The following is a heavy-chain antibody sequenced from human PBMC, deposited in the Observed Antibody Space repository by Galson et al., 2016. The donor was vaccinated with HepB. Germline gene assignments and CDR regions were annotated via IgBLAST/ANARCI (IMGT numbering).Heavy chain of an antibody. CDR3: ARGRKTGVPVFVTGYYGMDV. J-gene: IGHJ6*04. V-gene: IGHV3-30*04. D-gene: IGHD2-8*01. Sequence: SGFTFSNYTIHWVRQAPGKGLEWATRITYDERGDYADSVRGRFTISRDNSKNTVSLQMNTLRAEDTAVYFCARGRKTGVPVFVTGYYGMDVWGKGTTVTVSP. CDR1: GFTFSNYT. CDR2: ITYDERG.